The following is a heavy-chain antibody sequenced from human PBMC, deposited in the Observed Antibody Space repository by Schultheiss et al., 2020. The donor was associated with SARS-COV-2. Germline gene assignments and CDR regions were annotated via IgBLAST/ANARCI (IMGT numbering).Heavy chain of an antibody. CDR1: GGSFSGYY. V-gene: IGHV4-34*01. CDR3: ARENPEGYANDY. CDR2: INHSGNT. D-gene: IGHD1-14*01. J-gene: IGHJ4*02. Sequence: SQTLSLTCAVYGGSFSGYYWSWIRQPPGKGLEWIGEINHSGNTNYNPSLKSRVTISVDTSKNQFSLKLSSVTAADTAVYYCARENPEGYANDYWGQGTLVTVSS.